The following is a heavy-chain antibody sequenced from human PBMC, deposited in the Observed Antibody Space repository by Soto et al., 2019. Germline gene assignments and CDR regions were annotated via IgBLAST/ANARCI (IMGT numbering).Heavy chain of an antibody. D-gene: IGHD7-27*01. CDR2: IYHSGST. V-gene: IGHV4-4*02. J-gene: IGHJ3*02. Sequence: PSDPLSLTCAVSGGSISSSNWWSWVRQPPGKGLEWIGEIYHSGSTNYNPSLKSRVTISVDKSKNQFSLKLSSVTAADTAVYYCARIGLGIRRSASDIWGQGTMVTVSS. CDR1: GGSISSSNW. CDR3: ARIGLGIRRSASDI.